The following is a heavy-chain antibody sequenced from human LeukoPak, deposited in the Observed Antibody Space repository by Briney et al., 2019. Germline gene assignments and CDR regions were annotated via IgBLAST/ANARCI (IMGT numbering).Heavy chain of an antibody. V-gene: IGHV3-21*01. CDR1: GFTFSSHG. CDR2: ISSSSSYI. J-gene: IGHJ6*02. D-gene: IGHD3-22*01. CDR3: ARGYYYDSSGYYYYYYYGMDV. Sequence: GRSLRLSCAASGFTFSSHGMNWVRQAPGKGLEWVSSISSSSSYIYYADSVKGRFTISRDNAKNSLYLQMNSLRAEDTAVYYCARGYYYDSSGYYYYYYYGMDVWDQGTTVTVSS.